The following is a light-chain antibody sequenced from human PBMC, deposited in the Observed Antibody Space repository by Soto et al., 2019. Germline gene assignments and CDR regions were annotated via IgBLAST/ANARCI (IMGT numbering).Light chain of an antibody. Sequence: QSALTQPASVSGSPGQSITISCTGTSSDVGGYNYVSWYQHHPGKAPKLMIYEVVNRPSGVSNRFSGSKSGNTASLTISGLQAEDEADCYCTSYTSSSPLVFGTGTKVTVL. CDR1: SSDVGGYNY. V-gene: IGLV2-14*01. CDR2: EVV. J-gene: IGLJ1*01. CDR3: TSYTSSSPLV.